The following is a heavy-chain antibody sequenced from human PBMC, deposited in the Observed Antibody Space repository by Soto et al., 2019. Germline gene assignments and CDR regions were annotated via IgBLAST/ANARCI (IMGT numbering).Heavy chain of an antibody. J-gene: IGHJ6*02. D-gene: IGHD1-26*01. CDR2: INPNSGDT. Sequence: ASVKVSCKASGYTFTGYYVHWVRQAPGQGLEWMGWINPNSGDTYLAQRFQGRVTMNRDTSIGTACMELRGLTSDDTAEYYCAKGGAIVAAGTRVYLYNAMDVWGQGTTVTVSS. CDR3: AKGGAIVAAGTRVYLYNAMDV. CDR1: GYTFTGYY. V-gene: IGHV1-2*02.